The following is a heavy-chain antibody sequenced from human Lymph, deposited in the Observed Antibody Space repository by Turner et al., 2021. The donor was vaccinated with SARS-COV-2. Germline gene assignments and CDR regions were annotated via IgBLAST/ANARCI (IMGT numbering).Heavy chain of an antibody. Sequence: QLQLQESGPGLVKPSETLSLTCTVSGGSISSANYYWGWIRQPPGKGLEWIGSIYYSGSTYYNPSLKSRVTISVDTSKNQFSLKLSSVTAADTAVYHCARQRLTRYGMDVWGQGTTVTVSS. J-gene: IGHJ6*02. CDR1: GGSISSANYY. V-gene: IGHV4-39*01. CDR3: ARQRLTRYGMDV. CDR2: IYYSGST. D-gene: IGHD2-21*02.